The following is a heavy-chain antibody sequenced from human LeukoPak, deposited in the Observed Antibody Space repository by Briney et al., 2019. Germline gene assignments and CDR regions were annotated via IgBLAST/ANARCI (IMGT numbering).Heavy chain of an antibody. J-gene: IGHJ5*02. CDR1: GGTFSSYA. V-gene: IGHV1-69*04. CDR2: IIPILGIA. D-gene: IGHD3-10*01. Sequence: SVKVSFKASGGTFSSYAIRWVRQAPGQGLEWMGRIIPILGIANYAQKFQGRVTITTDKSTSTAYMELSSLRSEDTAVYYCARDQRSGSYYPWFDPWGQGTLVTVSS. CDR3: ARDQRSGSYYPWFDP.